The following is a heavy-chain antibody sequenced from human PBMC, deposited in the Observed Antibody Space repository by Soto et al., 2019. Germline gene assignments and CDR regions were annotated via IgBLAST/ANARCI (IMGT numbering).Heavy chain of an antibody. Sequence: SETLSLTCTVSGGSISSYYWSWIRQPPGKGLEWIGYIYYSGSTNYNPSLKSRVTISVDTSKNQFSLKLSSVTAADTAVYYCARGYDFWSGYYLYIWGQGTMVTVSS. CDR1: GGSISSYY. J-gene: IGHJ3*02. CDR3: ARGYDFWSGYYLYI. D-gene: IGHD3-3*01. CDR2: IYYSGST. V-gene: IGHV4-59*01.